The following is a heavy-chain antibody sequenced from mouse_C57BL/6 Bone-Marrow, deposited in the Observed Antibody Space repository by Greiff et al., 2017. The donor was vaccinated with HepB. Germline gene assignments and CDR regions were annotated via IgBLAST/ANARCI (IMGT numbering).Heavy chain of an antibody. J-gene: IGHJ1*03. CDR3: ASVRRVWYCYF. CDR1: GYTFTSYW. V-gene: IGHV1-61*01. CDR2: IYPSDSET. D-gene: IGHD2-14*01. Sequence: QVQLQQPGAELVRPGSSVKLSCKASGYTFTSYWMDWVKQRHGKGLEWIGNIYPSDSETHYNQKFKDKATLTVDKSSSTAYMKLRILTSEDSAVYDCASVRRVWYCYFWGTGTTVTVSS.